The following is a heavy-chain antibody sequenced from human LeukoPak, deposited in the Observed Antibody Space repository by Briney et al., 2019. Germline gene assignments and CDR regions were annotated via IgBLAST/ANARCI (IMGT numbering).Heavy chain of an antibody. CDR1: GFTLGSYA. CDR3: ASVAYGGHDPTSPLGD. CDR2: IWYDGSNK. J-gene: IGHJ4*02. Sequence: GGSLILSCRASGFTLGSYAMTWVRQAPGKGLEWLAVIWYDGSNKYYADSVKGRFSLSRDNAKNSLYLQMNRLRGEDTAVSYCASVAYGGHDPTSPLGDWGQGTLVTVSS. D-gene: IGHD5-12*01. V-gene: IGHV3-33*03.